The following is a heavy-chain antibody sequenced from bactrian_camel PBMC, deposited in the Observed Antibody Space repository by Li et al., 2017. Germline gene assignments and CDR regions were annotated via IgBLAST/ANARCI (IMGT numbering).Heavy chain of an antibody. CDR3: TRSYFGASHNTFAF. D-gene: IGHD1*01. CDR1: GYTSSTDC. J-gene: IGHJ4*01. Sequence: VQLVESGGGSVQAGGSLRLSCAASGYTSSTDCMAWFRQAPGKEHEGVATVSAGGGSTRYADSVKGRFTISRDNAKNTLYLQMNSLKPEDTAVYYCTRSYFGASHNTFAFWGQGTQVTVS. CDR2: VSAGGGST. V-gene: IGHV3S26*01.